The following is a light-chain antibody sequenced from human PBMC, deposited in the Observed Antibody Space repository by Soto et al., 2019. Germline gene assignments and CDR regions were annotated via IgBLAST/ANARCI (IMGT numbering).Light chain of an antibody. CDR1: QTISSW. CDR3: QHYNSYSEA. J-gene: IGKJ1*01. Sequence: DIQMTQSPSTLSGSVGDRVTINCRASQTISSWLAWYQQKPGKAPKLLIYKASTLKSGVPSRLRGSGSGTEFTLTISSLQPDDFATDYCQHYNSYSEAFGQGTKVELK. V-gene: IGKV1-5*03. CDR2: KAS.